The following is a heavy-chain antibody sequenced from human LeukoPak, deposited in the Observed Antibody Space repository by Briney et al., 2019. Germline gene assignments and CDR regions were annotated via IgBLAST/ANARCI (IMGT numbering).Heavy chain of an antibody. D-gene: IGHD2-15*01. CDR1: EFTFSTYW. J-gene: IGHJ4*02. Sequence: GGSLRLSCVGSEFTFSTYWMSWVRQAPGKGLEWLANIKPDGSEEYYVDSVKGRFTISRDNAKDSLSLQINTLRADDTAIYYCATEYKGYWGQGTLVTVSS. CDR2: IKPDGSEE. CDR3: ATEYKGY. V-gene: IGHV3-7*05.